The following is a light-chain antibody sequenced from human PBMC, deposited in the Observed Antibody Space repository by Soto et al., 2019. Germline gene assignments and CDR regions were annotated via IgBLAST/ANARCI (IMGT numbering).Light chain of an antibody. Sequence: EIVTTQSPATLSESPGERAIPSCRASQSVSSNLAWYQQKPGQAPRLLIYGASTRATGIPARFSGSGSGTEFTLTISSLQSEDFAVYYCQQRSNWPWTFGQGTKVDIK. CDR1: QSVSSN. J-gene: IGKJ1*01. CDR3: QQRSNWPWT. CDR2: GAS. V-gene: IGKV3-15*01.